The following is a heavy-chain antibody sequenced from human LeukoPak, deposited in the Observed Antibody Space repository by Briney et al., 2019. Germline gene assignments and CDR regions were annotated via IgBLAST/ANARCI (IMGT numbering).Heavy chain of an antibody. CDR1: GGSISSYY. CDR3: AAYCGTSTCSGEGLDY. D-gene: IGHD2-21*01. Sequence: PSETLSLTCTVSGGSISSYYWSWIRQHPGEGLEWLGYIYHSGSTNYNPSLKSRVTMSVDTSKNQFSLKLSSVTAADTAVYYCAAYCGTSTCSGEGLDYWGQGTLVTVSS. V-gene: IGHV4-59*01. J-gene: IGHJ4*02. CDR2: IYHSGST.